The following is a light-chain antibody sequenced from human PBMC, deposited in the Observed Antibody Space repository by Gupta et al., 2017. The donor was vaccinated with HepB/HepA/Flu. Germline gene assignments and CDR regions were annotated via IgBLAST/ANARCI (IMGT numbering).Light chain of an antibody. Sequence: DIHLTKSPSFWPASLGDRVTITCRASQGIGSYLAWYQQRPGKALNLLIYAASTLQSGVPSRFSGSGSGTEFSLSISSLQPEDFATYYCQQVNTYPRTFGQGTKVEIK. CDR1: QGIGSY. CDR3: QQVNTYPRT. J-gene: IGKJ1*01. V-gene: IGKV1-9*01. CDR2: AAS.